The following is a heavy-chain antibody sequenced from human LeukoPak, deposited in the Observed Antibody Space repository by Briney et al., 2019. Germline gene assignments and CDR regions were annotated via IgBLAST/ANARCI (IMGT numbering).Heavy chain of an antibody. D-gene: IGHD6-13*01. CDR3: ARAAHGAARDY. V-gene: IGHV3-7*01. J-gene: IGHJ4*02. Sequence: PGGSLRLSCAASGFTFSDFWMSWVRQAPGKGLEWVANINSDGSGKYYVDSVKGRFTISRDNAKDSLYLQMSSLRVEDTAVYYCARAAHGAARDYWGQGTLVTVSS. CDR1: GFTFSDFW. CDR2: INSDGSGK.